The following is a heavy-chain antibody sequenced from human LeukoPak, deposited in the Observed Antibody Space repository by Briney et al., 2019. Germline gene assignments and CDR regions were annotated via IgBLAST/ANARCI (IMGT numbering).Heavy chain of an antibody. J-gene: IGHJ3*02. V-gene: IGHV4-39*07. CDR1: GGSISSTRYY. D-gene: IGHD1-26*01. CDR3: AKGWELLPMGAFDI. Sequence: SETLSLTCTVSGGSISSTRYYWGWIRQPPGKGLEWIGSIYYIGSTYYNPSLKSRVTISVDTSKNQFSLKLSSVTAADTAVYYCAKGWELLPMGAFDIWGQGTMVTVSS. CDR2: IYYIGST.